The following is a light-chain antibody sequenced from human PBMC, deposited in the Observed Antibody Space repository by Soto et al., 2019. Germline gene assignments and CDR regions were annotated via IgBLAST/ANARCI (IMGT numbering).Light chain of an antibody. CDR2: DVS. CDR1: SSDVGGYNY. CDR3: SSYTSSSTPVV. Sequence: QSAMTQPASVSGSPGQSITISCTGTSSDVGGYNYVSGYQQHPGKAPKLMIYDVSNRPSGVSNRFSGSKSGNTASLTSSGLQAEDEAYYYCSSYTSSSTPVVFCGGSKPTVL. J-gene: IGLJ2*01. V-gene: IGLV2-14*01.